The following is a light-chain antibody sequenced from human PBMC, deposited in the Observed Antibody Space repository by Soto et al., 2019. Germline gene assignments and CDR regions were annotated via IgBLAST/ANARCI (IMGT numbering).Light chain of an antibody. V-gene: IGLV2-23*01. CDR2: EGS. CDR3: CSYAGSPFV. J-gene: IGLJ1*01. Sequence: QSALTQPASVYGFPGQAITISCTGTSSDVGSYNLVSWYQQHPGKAPKLMIYEGSKRPSGVSNRFSGSKSGNTASLTISGLQAEDEADYYCCSYAGSPFVFGTGTKVTVL. CDR1: SSDVGSYNL.